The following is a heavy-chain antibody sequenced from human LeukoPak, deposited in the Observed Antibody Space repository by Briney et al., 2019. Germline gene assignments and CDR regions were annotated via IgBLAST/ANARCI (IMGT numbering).Heavy chain of an antibody. Sequence: GGSLRLSCAASGFTFSSYAMHWVRQAPGKGLEWVAVISYDGSNKYYADSVKGRFAISRDNSKNTLYLQMNSLRAEDTAVYYCARDGLGGAFDIWGQGTTVTVSS. V-gene: IGHV3-30*01. J-gene: IGHJ3*02. CDR2: ISYDGSNK. CDR3: ARDGLGGAFDI. CDR1: GFTFSSYA.